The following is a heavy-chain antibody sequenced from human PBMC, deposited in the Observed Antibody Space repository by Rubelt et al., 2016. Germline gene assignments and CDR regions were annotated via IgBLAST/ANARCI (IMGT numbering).Heavy chain of an antibody. CDR3: ARDRLHSSSWMGGKDNNWFDP. V-gene: IGHV1-69*06. Sequence: QVQLVQSGAEVKKPGSSVKVSCKASGGTFSSYAISWVRQAPGQGLEWMGGIIPIFGTANYAQKFQGRCTITADKATRADYRERSSLRSEDRAVYYCARDRLHSSSWMGGKDNNWFDPWGQGTLVTVSS. D-gene: IGHD6-13*01. J-gene: IGHJ5*02. CDR1: GGTFSSYA. CDR2: IIPIFGTA.